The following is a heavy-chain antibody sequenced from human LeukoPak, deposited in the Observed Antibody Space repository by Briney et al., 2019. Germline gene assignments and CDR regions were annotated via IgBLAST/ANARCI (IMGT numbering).Heavy chain of an antibody. D-gene: IGHD4-17*01. J-gene: IGHJ4*02. V-gene: IGHV3-23*01. CDR1: GFTFSSYW. Sequence: GGSLRLSCAASGFTFSSYWMHWVRQAPGKGLEWVSGISEGVGNTYYADSVKGRFTISRDHSKNTLYLQMNSLRAEDTALYYCAKREKGTTGRFFDYWGQGTLVTVSS. CDR2: ISEGVGNT. CDR3: AKREKGTTGRFFDY.